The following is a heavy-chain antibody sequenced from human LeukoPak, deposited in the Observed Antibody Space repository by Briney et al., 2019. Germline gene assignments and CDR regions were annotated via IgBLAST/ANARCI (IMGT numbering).Heavy chain of an antibody. CDR1: GFTFSNHA. J-gene: IGHJ1*01. CDR2: IGAGGSNT. Sequence: HPGGSLRLSCAASGFTFSNHAMSWVRQAPGKGLEWVSRIGAGGSNTYHADSVKGRFTISRGNSKNTLYLQMNSLRAEDTAVYYCAKNRGDRDPEYLQNWGQGTLVTVSS. V-gene: IGHV3-23*01. CDR3: AKNRGDRDPEYLQN. D-gene: IGHD2-21*02.